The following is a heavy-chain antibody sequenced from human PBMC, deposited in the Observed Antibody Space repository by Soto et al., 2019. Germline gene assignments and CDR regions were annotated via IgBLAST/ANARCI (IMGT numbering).Heavy chain of an antibody. V-gene: IGHV5-51*01. Sequence: LGESLKISCKGSGYSFTSYWIGWVRQMPGKGLEWMGIIYPGDSDTRYSPSFQGQVTISADKSISTAYLQWSSLKASDTAMYYCARLAEPGDLSRSDYYYMDVWGKGTTVTVSS. CDR2: IYPGDSDT. CDR1: GYSFTSYW. J-gene: IGHJ6*03. D-gene: IGHD6-19*01. CDR3: ARLAEPGDLSRSDYYYMDV.